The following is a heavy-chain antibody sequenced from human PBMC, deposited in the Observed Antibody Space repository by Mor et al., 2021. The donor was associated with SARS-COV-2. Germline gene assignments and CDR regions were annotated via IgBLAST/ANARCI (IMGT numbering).Heavy chain of an antibody. CDR2: ISYDGSNK. J-gene: IGHJ4*02. CDR3: ARTIVGVAGADDY. V-gene: IGHV3-30*01. Sequence: AVISYDGSNKYYADSVKGRFTISRDNSKNTLYLQMNSLRAEDTAVYYCARTIVGVAGADDYWGQGTLVIVSS. D-gene: IGHD1-26*01.